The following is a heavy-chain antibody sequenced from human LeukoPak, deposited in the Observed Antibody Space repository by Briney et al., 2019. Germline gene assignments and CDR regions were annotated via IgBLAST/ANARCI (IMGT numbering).Heavy chain of an antibody. CDR3: ARETAAGQTDY. V-gene: IGHV4-59*01. CDR2: IYYRGTT. CDR1: GGSISSYY. J-gene: IGHJ4*02. D-gene: IGHD6-13*01. Sequence: SETLSPTCTVSGGSISSYYWSWIRQPPGKGLEWIGNIYYRGTTNYNPSLKSRVTISVDTSKNQFSLKLSSVTAADTAVYHCARETAAGQTDYWGQGTLVTVSS.